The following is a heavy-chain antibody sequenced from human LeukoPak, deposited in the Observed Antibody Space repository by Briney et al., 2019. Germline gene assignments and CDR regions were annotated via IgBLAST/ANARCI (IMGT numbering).Heavy chain of an antibody. D-gene: IGHD1-26*01. Sequence: GGSLRLSCAASGFTFSSYAMSWVRQTPGKGLEWVSAISGSGGSTYYADSVKGRFTISRDNSKNTLYLQMNSLRAEDTAVYYCASLSGSYYFDYWGQGTLVTVSS. V-gene: IGHV3-23*01. J-gene: IGHJ4*02. CDR1: GFTFSSYA. CDR3: ASLSGSYYFDY. CDR2: ISGSGGST.